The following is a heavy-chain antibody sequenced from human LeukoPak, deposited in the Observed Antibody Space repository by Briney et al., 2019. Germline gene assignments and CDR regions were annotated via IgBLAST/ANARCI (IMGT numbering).Heavy chain of an antibody. CDR1: GYTFTGYY. V-gene: IGHV1-2*02. CDR3: AREGTSMVRGVITHFDY. CDR2: INPNSGGT. Sequence: ASVKVSCTASGYTFTGYYMHWVRQAPGQGLEWMGWINPNSGGTNYAQKFQGRVTMTRDTSISTAYMELSRLRSDDTAVYYCAREGTSMVRGVITHFDYWGQGTLVTVSS. J-gene: IGHJ4*02. D-gene: IGHD3-10*01.